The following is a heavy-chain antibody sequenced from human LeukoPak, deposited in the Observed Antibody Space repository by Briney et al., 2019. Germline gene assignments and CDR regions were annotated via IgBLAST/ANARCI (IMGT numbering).Heavy chain of an antibody. V-gene: IGHV1-2*02. D-gene: IGHD5-18*01. CDR2: INLNSGGT. J-gene: IGHJ4*02. CDR1: GYSFTDYF. CDR3: ARCGYSYGHFDY. Sequence: GASVKVSCKASGYSFTDYFIHWVRQAPGQGLEWMGWINLNSGGTNYAQKFQASVTMTSDTSISTVYMELSSLRSDDTAVYYCARCGYSYGHFDYWGQGTPVTVSS.